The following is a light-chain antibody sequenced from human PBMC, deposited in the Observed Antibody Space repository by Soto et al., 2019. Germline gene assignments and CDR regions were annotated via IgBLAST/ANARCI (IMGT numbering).Light chain of an antibody. J-gene: IGKJ1*01. CDR2: ATS. CDR1: QSVSSSF. CDR3: HHFGSSLT. V-gene: IGKV3-20*01. Sequence: EILLTQSPATLSLSPGEGATLSCRASQSVSSSFLAWYQQQPGQPPRLLIYATSRRAPGISHRFSGSGSGTDFTLTSSRLEAEDVAVYYCHHFGSSLTFGQGTKVEIK.